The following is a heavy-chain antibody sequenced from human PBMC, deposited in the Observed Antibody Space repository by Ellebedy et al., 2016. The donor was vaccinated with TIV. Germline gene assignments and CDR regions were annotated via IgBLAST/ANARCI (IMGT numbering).Heavy chain of an antibody. V-gene: IGHV3-23*01. D-gene: IGHD6-19*01. Sequence: GGSLRLXXAASGFTFSTYAMSWVRQAPGKGLEWVSAISGSGGSTYYADSVKGRFAISRDNSNNTLYLQMNSLRAEDTAVYYCAKDIVAGTFDYWGQGTLVTVSS. CDR1: GFTFSTYA. CDR3: AKDIVAGTFDY. CDR2: ISGSGGST. J-gene: IGHJ4*02.